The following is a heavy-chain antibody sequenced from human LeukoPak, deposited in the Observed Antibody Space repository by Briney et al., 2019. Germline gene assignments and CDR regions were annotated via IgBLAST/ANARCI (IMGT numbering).Heavy chain of an antibody. CDR2: IYYSGST. V-gene: IGHV4-59*01. D-gene: IGHD2-15*01. CDR1: GGSISSYY. Sequence: SETLSLTCTVSGGSISSYYWSWIRQPPGKGLEWIGYIYYSGSTNYNPSLKSRVTISVDTSKNQFSLKLSSVTAADTAVYYCARDRGGGSCYIDYWGQGTLVTVSS. J-gene: IGHJ4*02. CDR3: ARDRGGGSCYIDY.